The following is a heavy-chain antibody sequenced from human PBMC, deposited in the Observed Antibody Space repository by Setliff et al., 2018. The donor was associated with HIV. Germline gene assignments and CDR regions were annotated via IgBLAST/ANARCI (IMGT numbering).Heavy chain of an antibody. CDR3: VRHVGTQFDY. CDR1: GFTFSTYW. Sequence: LRLSCGASGFTFSTYWMTWVRQAPGKGLEWVANIKQDGSEKYYVDSVKGRFAISRDNAENSLYLQMNTLKAEDTAVYYCVRHVGTQFDYWGQGTLVTVSS. V-gene: IGHV3-7*01. D-gene: IGHD7-27*01. CDR2: IKQDGSEK. J-gene: IGHJ4*02.